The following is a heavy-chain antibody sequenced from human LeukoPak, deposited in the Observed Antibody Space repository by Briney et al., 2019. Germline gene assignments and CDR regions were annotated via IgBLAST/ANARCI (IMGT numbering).Heavy chain of an antibody. CDR1: GFTFDGYA. CDR2: ISGDGGST. V-gene: IGHV3-43*02. CDR3: AKSLSPVLLWFGEYWFDP. Sequence: QPGGSLRLSCAASGFTFDGYAMHWVRQAPGKGLEWVSLISGDGGSTYYADSVKGRFTISRDNSKNSLYLQMNSLRTEDTALYYCAKSLSPVLLWFGEYWFDPWGQGTLVTVSS. D-gene: IGHD3-10*01. J-gene: IGHJ5*02.